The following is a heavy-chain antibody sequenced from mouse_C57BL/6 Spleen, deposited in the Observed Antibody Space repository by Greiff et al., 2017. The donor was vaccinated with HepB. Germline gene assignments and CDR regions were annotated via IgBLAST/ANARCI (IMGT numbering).Heavy chain of an antibody. CDR2: IYPRSGNT. V-gene: IGHV1-81*01. Sequence: VQLQQPGAELARPGASVKLSCKASGYTFTSYGISWVKQRTGQGLEWIGEIYPRSGNTYYNEKFKGKATLTADKSSSTAYMELRSLTSEDSAVYFCAREISTWFAYWGQGTLVTVSA. CDR3: AREISTWFAY. D-gene: IGHD1-1*01. J-gene: IGHJ3*01. CDR1: GYTFTSYG.